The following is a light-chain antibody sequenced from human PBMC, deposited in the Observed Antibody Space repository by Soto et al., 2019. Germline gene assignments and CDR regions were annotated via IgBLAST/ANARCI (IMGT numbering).Light chain of an antibody. CDR3: SSYVGNDIWV. CDR2: EVT. CDR1: SSDVGAYKY. Sequence: QSALTQPPSASGSPGQSVTISCTGTSSDVGAYKYVSWYQQYPGKAPKLMIYEVTKRPSGVPDRFSGSKSGKTASLTVSGLQAEDEGAYYCSSYVGNDIWVFGGGTKLTVL. J-gene: IGLJ3*02. V-gene: IGLV2-8*01.